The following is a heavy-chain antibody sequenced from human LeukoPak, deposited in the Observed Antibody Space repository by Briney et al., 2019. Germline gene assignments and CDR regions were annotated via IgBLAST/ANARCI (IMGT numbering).Heavy chain of an antibody. CDR2: IIPIFSTP. CDR3: ARGRALDHNYDMDV. V-gene: IGHV1-69*13. CDR1: GGTFSSHA. J-gene: IGHJ6*02. Sequence: SVKVSCKASGGTFSSHAINWVRQAPGQGLEWMGRIIPIFSTPYYAQRFQGRVTITADESTSTADMELSSLRSEDTAVYFCARGRALDHNYDMDVWGQGTTVIVSS. D-gene: IGHD3/OR15-3a*01.